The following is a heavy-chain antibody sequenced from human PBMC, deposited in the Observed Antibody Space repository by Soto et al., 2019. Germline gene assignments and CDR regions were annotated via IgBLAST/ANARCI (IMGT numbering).Heavy chain of an antibody. CDR2: TRPNNGNT. CDR3: ARDDYGGNSFDWNWYFDL. J-gene: IGHJ2*01. Sequence: ASVKVSCKASGYTFSIYGINWVRQAPGQGLEWMGWTRPNNGNTKYAQNLQGRVTMTTDTSTSTAYMELRSLRSDDTAVYYCARDDYGGNSFDWNWYFDLWGRGTLVTVSS. CDR1: GYTFSIYG. D-gene: IGHD4-17*01. V-gene: IGHV1-18*01.